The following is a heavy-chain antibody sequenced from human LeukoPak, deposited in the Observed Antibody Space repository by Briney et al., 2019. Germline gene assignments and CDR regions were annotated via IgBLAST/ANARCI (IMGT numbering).Heavy chain of an antibody. CDR2: ISAYNGNT. V-gene: IGHV1-18*01. D-gene: IGHD3-10*01. J-gene: IGHJ6*02. CDR3: ARDSGSFHYDMDV. CDR1: GYTFTSYG. Sequence: ASVKVSCKASGYTFTSYGISWVRQAPGQGLEWMGWISAYNGNTNYAQKFQGRVTFSRDTSASIVYMELSSLRSEDTAVYYCARDSGSFHYDMDVWGQGTTVIVSS.